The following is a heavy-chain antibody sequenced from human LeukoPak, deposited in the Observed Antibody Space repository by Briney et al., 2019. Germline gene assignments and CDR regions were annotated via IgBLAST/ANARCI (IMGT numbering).Heavy chain of an antibody. V-gene: IGHV4-59*01. CDR1: GGSFSSYY. CDR3: ARAYLVLEWDQYYFDY. CDR2: IYYSGST. J-gene: IGHJ4*02. Sequence: SETLSLTCTVSGGSFSSYYWSWIRQPPGKGLEWIGYIYYSGSTNYNSSLKSRVTISVDTSKNQFSLKLSSVTAADTAVYYCARAYLVLEWDQYYFDYWGQGTLVTVSS. D-gene: IGHD3-3*01.